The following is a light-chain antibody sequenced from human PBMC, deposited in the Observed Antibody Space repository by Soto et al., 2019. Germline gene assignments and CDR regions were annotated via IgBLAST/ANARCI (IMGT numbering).Light chain of an antibody. CDR2: WAY. CDR1: QSVLYRSNNQHC. CDR3: QQYYNTPYT. Sequence: DIVMTQSPDSLAVSLGERATINCESSQSVLYRSNNQHCLAWYQQKPGQPPKLLIYWAYTRESGVPDRFSGGGSGTDFTLTISGLQAEDVAIFYCQQYYNTPYTFGQGTKLEIK. J-gene: IGKJ2*01. V-gene: IGKV4-1*01.